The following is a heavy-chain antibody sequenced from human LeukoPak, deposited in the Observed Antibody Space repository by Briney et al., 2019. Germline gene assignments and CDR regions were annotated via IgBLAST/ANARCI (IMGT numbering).Heavy chain of an antibody. J-gene: IGHJ5*02. CDR3: ANGGTYSSGP. Sequence: PGGSLRLSCAASGFTFSNSWMSWVRQAPGKGLEGVATIKPDGSAQYYVDSVKGRFTISRDNAKNSLFLQINSLRAEDTAVYYCANGGTYSSGPWGQGTLVTVSS. CDR1: GFTFSNSW. V-gene: IGHV3-7*01. D-gene: IGHD3-22*01. CDR2: IKPDGSAQ.